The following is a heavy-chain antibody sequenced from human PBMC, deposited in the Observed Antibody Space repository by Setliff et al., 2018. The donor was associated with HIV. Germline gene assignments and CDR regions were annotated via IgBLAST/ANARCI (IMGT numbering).Heavy chain of an antibody. CDR1: GYSLTSYS. Sequence: ASVKVSCKASGYSLTSYSINWVRQAPGQGLEWMGYINPNTGNPTYAQGFTGRFVFSVDTPVSTAYLQIFSLKAEDTAAYYCTRDHTPPPNYDFWSGQIDLRNIFYYMDVWGTGTPVTVSS. V-gene: IGHV7-4-1*01. J-gene: IGHJ6*03. CDR2: INPNTGNP. D-gene: IGHD3-3*01. CDR3: TRDHTPPPNYDFWSGQIDLRNIFYYMDV.